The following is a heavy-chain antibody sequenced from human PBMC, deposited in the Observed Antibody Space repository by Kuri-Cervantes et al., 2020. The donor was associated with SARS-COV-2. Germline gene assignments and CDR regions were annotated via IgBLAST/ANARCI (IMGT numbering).Heavy chain of an antibody. CDR3: ARGSGWYVDYYYGMDV. J-gene: IGHJ6*02. CDR1: GFTFSSYA. V-gene: IGHV3-23*01. CDR2: ISGSGGST. Sequence: ETLSLTCAASGFTFSSYAMSWVRQAPGKGLEWVSAISGSGGSTYYADSVKGRFTISRDNSKNTLYLQMNSLRAEDTAVYYCARGSGWYVDYYYGMDVWGQGTTVTVSS. D-gene: IGHD6-19*01.